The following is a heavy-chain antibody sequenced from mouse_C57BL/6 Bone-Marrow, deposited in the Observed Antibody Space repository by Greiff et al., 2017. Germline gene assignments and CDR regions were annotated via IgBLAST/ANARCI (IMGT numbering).Heavy chain of an antibody. CDR3: ARQGTGTDWYFDV. D-gene: IGHD4-1*01. Sequence: EVKLVESGGDLVKPGGSLKLSCAASGFTFSSYGMSWVRPTPDKRLEWVATISSGGSYTYYPDSVKGRFTISRDNAKNTLYLQMSSLKSEDTAMYYCARQGTGTDWYFDVWGTGTTVTVSS. CDR1: GFTFSSYG. CDR2: ISSGGSYT. V-gene: IGHV5-6*02. J-gene: IGHJ1*03.